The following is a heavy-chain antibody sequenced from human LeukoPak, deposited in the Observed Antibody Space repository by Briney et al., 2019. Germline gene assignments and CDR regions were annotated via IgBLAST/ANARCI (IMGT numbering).Heavy chain of an antibody. CDR2: ISGSGGST. V-gene: IGHV3-23*01. Sequence: PGGSLRLSCAASGLTFSTCSMNWVRQAPGKGLEWVSAISGSGGSTYYADSVKGRFTISRDNSKNTLYLQMNSLRAEDTAVYYCAKSQPYYDFWSGYYTSYFDYWGQGTLVTVSS. J-gene: IGHJ4*02. D-gene: IGHD3-3*01. CDR3: AKSQPYYDFWSGYYTSYFDY. CDR1: GLTFSTCS.